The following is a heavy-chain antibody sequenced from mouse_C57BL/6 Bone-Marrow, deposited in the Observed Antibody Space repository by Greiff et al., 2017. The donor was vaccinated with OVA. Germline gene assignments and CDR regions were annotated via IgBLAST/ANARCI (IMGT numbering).Heavy chain of an antibody. CDR2: ISSGGDYI. J-gene: IGHJ1*03. V-gene: IGHV5-9-1*02. CDR1: GFTFSSYA. CDR3: TRDGYYYGSRYFDV. Sequence: EVQLQESGEGLVKPGGSLKLSCAASGFTFSSYAMSWVRQTPEKRLEWVAYISSGGDYIYYADTVKGRFTISRDNARNTLYLQMSSLKSEDTAMYYCTRDGYYYGSRYFDVWGTGTTVTVSS. D-gene: IGHD1-1*01.